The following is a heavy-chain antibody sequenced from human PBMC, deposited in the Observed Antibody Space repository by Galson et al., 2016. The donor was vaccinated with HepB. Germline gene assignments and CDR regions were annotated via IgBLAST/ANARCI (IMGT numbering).Heavy chain of an antibody. J-gene: IGHJ6*04. CDR1: DGSIRSGNYY. D-gene: IGHD2-15*01. CDR2: IYTSGNT. V-gene: IGHV4-61*02. CDR3: ARGDSSYCNGGKCQNYAMDV. Sequence: TLSLTCSVSDGSIRSGNYYWSWIRQPAGKGLQWIGRIYTSGNTNYHPSLRSRVTISVDTSKNQFPLKLNSVTAADTAVYFCARGDSSYCNGGKCQNYAMDVWGKGTTVTVSS.